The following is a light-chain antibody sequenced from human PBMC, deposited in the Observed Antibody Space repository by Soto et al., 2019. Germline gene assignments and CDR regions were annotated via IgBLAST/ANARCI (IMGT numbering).Light chain of an antibody. V-gene: IGKV3-15*01. Sequence: EIVMTQSPATLSMSPGEGATLSCRASQSVGSNLAGYQQKPGQAPRLLIYGASTGATGIPARFSGSGSGTEFTLTISSLQPEDLAIYYCQQCSNWPYTFGHGTKLEI. CDR2: GAS. CDR3: QQCSNWPYT. J-gene: IGKJ2*01. CDR1: QSVGSN.